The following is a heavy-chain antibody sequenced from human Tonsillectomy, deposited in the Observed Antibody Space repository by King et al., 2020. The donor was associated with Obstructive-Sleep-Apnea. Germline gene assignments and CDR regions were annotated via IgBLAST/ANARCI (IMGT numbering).Heavy chain of an antibody. Sequence: VQLVESGAEVKKPGASVKVSCKASGNTFTSYDINWVRQATGQGLEWMGWMNPNSGNTGYAQKFQGRVTMTRNTSISTAYMELSSLRSEDTAVYYCARAPIGGLFTLTGYNSSWPYYYYGMDVWGQGTTVTVSS. V-gene: IGHV1-8*01. CDR3: ARAPIGGLFTLTGYNSSWPYYYYGMDV. J-gene: IGHJ6*02. CDR1: GNTFTSYD. D-gene: IGHD6-13*01. CDR2: MNPNSGNT.